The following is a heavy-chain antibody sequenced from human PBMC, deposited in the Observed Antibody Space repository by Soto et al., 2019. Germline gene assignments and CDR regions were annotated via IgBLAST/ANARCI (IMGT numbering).Heavy chain of an antibody. CDR2: IYYSGST. Sequence: SETLSLTCTVSGGFIRSYYWSWIRQPPGKGLEWIGYIYYSGSTNYNPSLKSRVTISVDTSKNQFSLKLSSVTAADTAVYYCARVSPSYSTGWYYFXYWGQGTLVTVSS. V-gene: IGHV4-59*08. D-gene: IGHD6-19*01. CDR1: GGFIRSYY. CDR3: ARVSPSYSTGWYYFXY. J-gene: IGHJ4*02.